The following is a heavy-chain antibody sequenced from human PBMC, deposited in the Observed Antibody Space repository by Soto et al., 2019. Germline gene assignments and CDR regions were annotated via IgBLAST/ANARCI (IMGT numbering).Heavy chain of an antibody. Sequence: QVQLVQSGAEVKKPGASVKVSCKASGYTFTSYDINWVRQATGQGLEWMGWMNPNSGSTAYAQKSQGRATMIRNTSISTAYMELSSLRSEDTAVYHCARERGAFEIWGQGTMVTVSS. CDR2: MNPNSGST. J-gene: IGHJ3*02. CDR1: GYTFTSYD. V-gene: IGHV1-8*01. CDR3: ARERGAFEI.